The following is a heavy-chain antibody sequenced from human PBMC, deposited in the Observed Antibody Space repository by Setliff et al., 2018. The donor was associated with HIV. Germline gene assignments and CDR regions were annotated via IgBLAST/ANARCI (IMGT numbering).Heavy chain of an antibody. D-gene: IGHD3-22*01. J-gene: IGHJ4*02. CDR3: ARAQDNYYDSSGYSFDS. CDR1: GFDFTSYT. V-gene: IGHV3-21*01. CDR2: ISPGGSFM. Sequence: GGSLRLSCAASGFDFTSYTMTWVRQAPGKGLEWVASISPGGSFMYYGDSIQGRFTISRDDAKSSLYLQMNSLKVEDTAVYYCARAQDNYYDSSGYSFDSWGQGSLVTVSS.